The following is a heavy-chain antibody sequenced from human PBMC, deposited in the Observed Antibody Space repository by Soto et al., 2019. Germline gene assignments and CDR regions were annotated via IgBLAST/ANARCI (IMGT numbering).Heavy chain of an antibody. CDR3: ARVVGRVGYYSSTSCQTISEY. CDR2: IYHSGST. V-gene: IGHV4-38-2*01. J-gene: IGHJ4*02. D-gene: IGHD2-2*01. CDR1: VYSISSGYY. Sequence: SETLSLTCAFSVYSISSGYYWGWIRQPPGKGLEWIGSIYHSGSTYYNPSLKSRVTISVDTSKNQFSLKLSSVTAAATAVYYCARVVGRVGYYSSTSCQTISEYWGQGTLVSVSS.